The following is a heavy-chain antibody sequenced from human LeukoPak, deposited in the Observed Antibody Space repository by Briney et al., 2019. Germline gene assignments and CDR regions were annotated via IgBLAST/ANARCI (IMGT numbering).Heavy chain of an antibody. Sequence: PSETLSLTCAVYGGSFSGYYWSWIRQPPGKGLEWIGEINHSGSTNYNPSLKSRVTISVDTSKNQFSLKLSSVTAADTAVYYCARVMEVAGGNWFDPWGQGTLVTVPS. CDR1: GGSFSGYY. CDR2: INHSGST. D-gene: IGHD6-19*01. J-gene: IGHJ5*02. CDR3: ARVMEVAGGNWFDP. V-gene: IGHV4-34*01.